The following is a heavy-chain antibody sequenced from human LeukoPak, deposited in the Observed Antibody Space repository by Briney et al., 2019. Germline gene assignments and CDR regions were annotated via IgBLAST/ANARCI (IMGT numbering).Heavy chain of an antibody. CDR2: INHSGST. D-gene: IGHD6-13*01. CDR1: GGSISSYY. Sequence: PSETLSLTCTVSGGSISSYYWSWIRQPPGKGLEWIGEINHSGSTNYNPSLKSRVTISVDTSKNQFSLKLSSVTAADTAVYYCARAAGRFWFDPWGQGTLVTVSS. J-gene: IGHJ5*02. V-gene: IGHV4-34*01. CDR3: ARAAGRFWFDP.